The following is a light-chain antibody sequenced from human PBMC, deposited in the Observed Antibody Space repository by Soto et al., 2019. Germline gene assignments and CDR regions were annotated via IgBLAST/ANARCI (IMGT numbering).Light chain of an antibody. J-gene: IGLJ2*01. CDR1: SSNIGAGYD. Sequence: QSVLTQPPSVSGAPGQRVTISCTGSSSNIGAGYDVHWYQQLPGTAPKLLIYGNSNRPSGVPDRFSGSKSGTSASLAITGXXAEDEADYYCQSYDSSLNVVFGGGTKLTV. CDR3: QSYDSSLNVV. CDR2: GNS. V-gene: IGLV1-40*01.